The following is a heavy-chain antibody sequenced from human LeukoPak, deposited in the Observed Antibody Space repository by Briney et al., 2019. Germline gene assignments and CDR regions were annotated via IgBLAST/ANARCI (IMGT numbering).Heavy chain of an antibody. CDR1: GFTFSSYW. J-gene: IGHJ4*02. CDR2: IKQDGSEK. Sequence: GGSLRLSCAVSGFTFSSYWMNWVRQAPGKGLEWVANIKQDGSEKNYVDSVKGRFTISRDNAKSSLFLQMNDLRAEDTAVYYCAKGGRGNGEAYWGQGTLVTVSS. V-gene: IGHV3-7*01. CDR3: AKGGRGNGEAY. D-gene: IGHD2-8*01.